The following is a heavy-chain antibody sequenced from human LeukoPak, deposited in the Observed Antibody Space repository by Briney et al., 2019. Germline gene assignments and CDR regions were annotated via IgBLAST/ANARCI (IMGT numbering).Heavy chain of an antibody. CDR1: GFPFSSTY. J-gene: IGHJ4*02. CDR3: AKGHCTNGICWLD. CDR2: IYSAGST. D-gene: IGHD2-8*01. V-gene: IGHV3-53*01. Sequence: PGGALSLSCAASGFPFSSTYMSWVRQAPGEGLEGVSIIYSAGSTYYADAVKGRFTISRDNSKNTLYLQMNSLRAEDTAVYYCAKGHCTNGICWLDWGRGTLVTVSS.